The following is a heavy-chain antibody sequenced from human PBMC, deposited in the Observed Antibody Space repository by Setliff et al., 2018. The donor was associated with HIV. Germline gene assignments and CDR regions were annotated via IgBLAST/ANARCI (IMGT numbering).Heavy chain of an antibody. D-gene: IGHD2-15*01. Sequence: KTSETLSLTCTISGGSFGVYRWSWIRQSAGRGLEWIGRIDSSGTTNYNPSLKSRVTISLDTSRNQFSLKLGSVTAADTAMYYCAREHCSGGSCDGFDIWGQGTMVTVSS. CDR3: AREHCSGGSCDGFDI. CDR1: GGSFGVYR. V-gene: IGHV4-4*07. CDR2: IDSSGTT. J-gene: IGHJ3*02.